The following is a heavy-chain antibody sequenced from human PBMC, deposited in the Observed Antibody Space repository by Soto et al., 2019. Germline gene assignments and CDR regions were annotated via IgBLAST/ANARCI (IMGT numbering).Heavy chain of an antibody. CDR2: IDPSDSYT. CDR1: GYSFTSYW. V-gene: IGHV5-10-1*01. CDR3: ARHVLDRATAGTNFDY. D-gene: IGHD6-13*01. J-gene: IGHJ4*02. Sequence: RGESLKISCKGSGYSFTSYWISWVRQMPGKGLEWMGRIDPSDSYTNYSPSFQGHVTISADKSISTAYLQWSSLKASDTAMYYCARHVLDRATAGTNFDYWGQGTLVTVSS.